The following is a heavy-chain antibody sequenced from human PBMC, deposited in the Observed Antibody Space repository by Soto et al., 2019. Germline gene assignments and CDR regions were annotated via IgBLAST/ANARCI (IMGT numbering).Heavy chain of an antibody. Sequence: PSETLSLTCTVSGGSVSSGSYYWSWIRQPPGKGLEWIGYIYYSGSTNYNPSLKSRVTISVDTSKNQFSLKLSSVTAADTAVYYCARGVGRYFDWLPPAPYGMDVWGKGTTVTVSS. CDR3: ARGVGRYFDWLPPAPYGMDV. J-gene: IGHJ6*04. CDR2: IYYSGST. CDR1: GGSVSSGSYY. V-gene: IGHV4-61*01. D-gene: IGHD3-9*01.